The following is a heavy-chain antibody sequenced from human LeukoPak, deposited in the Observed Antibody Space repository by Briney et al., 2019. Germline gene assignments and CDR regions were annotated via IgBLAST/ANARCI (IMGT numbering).Heavy chain of an antibody. J-gene: IGHJ6*03. CDR2: IYHSGST. Sequence: SSETLSLTCTVSGYSISSGYYWGWIRQPPGKGLEWIGSIYHSGSTYYNPSLKSRVTISVDTSKNQFSLKLSSVTAADTAVYYCAREYSYNTSPNYYYYYMDVWGKGTTVTVSS. CDR1: GYSISSGYY. D-gene: IGHD5-18*01. V-gene: IGHV4-38-2*02. CDR3: AREYSYNTSPNYYYYYMDV.